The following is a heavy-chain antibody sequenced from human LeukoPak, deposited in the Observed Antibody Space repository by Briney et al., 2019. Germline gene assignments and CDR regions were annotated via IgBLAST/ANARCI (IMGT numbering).Heavy chain of an antibody. Sequence: GASVKGSCKASGGTFSSYAISWVRQAPGQGLEWMGGIIAIFGTANYAQTSQGRVTTTTEESTSTAYMDLSSLRSEATAVYYCARNRPDYWSGYFYWGQGTLVTVS. CDR1: GGTFSSYA. D-gene: IGHD3-3*01. CDR3: ARNRPDYWSGYFY. V-gene: IGHV1-69*05. J-gene: IGHJ1*01. CDR2: IIAIFGTA.